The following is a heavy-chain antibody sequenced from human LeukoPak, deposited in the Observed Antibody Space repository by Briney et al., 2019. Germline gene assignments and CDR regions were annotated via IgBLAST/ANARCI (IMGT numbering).Heavy chain of an antibody. CDR2: ISNSGTTI. J-gene: IGHJ4*02. CDR3: ARGGLHGSHAY. CDR1: GFTFSNYA. D-gene: IGHD1-26*01. Sequence: GGCLRLSCAASGFTFSNYAMSWVRQAPGMGLEWVSYISNSGTTISYADSVKGRFTISRDNAKNSLYLQMNSLRAEDTAVYYCARGGLHGSHAYWGQGTLVTVSS. V-gene: IGHV3-11*01.